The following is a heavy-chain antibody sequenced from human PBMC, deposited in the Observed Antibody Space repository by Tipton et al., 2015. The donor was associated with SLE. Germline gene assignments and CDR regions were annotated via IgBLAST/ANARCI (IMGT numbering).Heavy chain of an antibody. CDR3: ARPYSSGWYGAFDI. V-gene: IGHV4-4*08. CDR1: GGSIGSHY. J-gene: IGHJ3*02. CDR2: FYSTVST. Sequence: TLSLTCTVSGGSIGSHYWSWIRQPPGKGLEWIGFFYSTVSTNYNPSLKSRVSIPVDTSNNQFPLKLSSVTAADTAVYYCARPYSSGWYGAFDIWGQGTMVTVSS. D-gene: IGHD6-19*01.